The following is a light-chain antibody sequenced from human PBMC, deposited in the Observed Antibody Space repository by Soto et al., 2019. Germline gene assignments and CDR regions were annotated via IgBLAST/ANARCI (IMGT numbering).Light chain of an antibody. CDR3: QQSYSNPYT. Sequence: DIQMTQSPSSLSASVGDRVTITCRASQSISSYLNWYQHKPGQAPKLLIYAASSLQSGVPSRFSGSGSGTDFTLTISSLQPEDFATYYCQQSYSNPYTFGQGTKLEIK. V-gene: IGKV1-39*01. CDR1: QSISSY. CDR2: AAS. J-gene: IGKJ2*01.